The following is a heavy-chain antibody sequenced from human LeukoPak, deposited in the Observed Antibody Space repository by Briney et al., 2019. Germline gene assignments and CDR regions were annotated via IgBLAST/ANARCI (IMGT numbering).Heavy chain of an antibody. CDR1: GYTFTDYA. CDR3: ARRLGYCSGGSCGTGGWFDP. Sequence: VASVKVSCEASGYTFTDYALHWVRQVPGQRLEWMGWINAGNGNTKYSQKFQGRVTITRDTSASTAYMELSSPRSEDTAVYYCARRLGYCSGGSCGTGGWFDPWGQGTLVTVSS. D-gene: IGHD2-15*01. V-gene: IGHV1-3*01. J-gene: IGHJ5*02. CDR2: INAGNGNT.